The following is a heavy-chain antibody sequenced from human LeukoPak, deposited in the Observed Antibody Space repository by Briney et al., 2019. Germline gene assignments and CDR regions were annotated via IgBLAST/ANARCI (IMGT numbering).Heavy chain of an antibody. Sequence: GGSLRLSCAASGFTFSSYEMNWVRQAPGKGLEWVSYISSSGSTIYYADSVKGRFTISRDNAKNSLYLQMNSLRAEDTAVYYCARDGRGSGGKDFEYWGQGTLVTVSS. CDR2: ISSSGSTI. CDR1: GFTFSSYE. CDR3: ARDGRGSGGKDFEY. D-gene: IGHD3-10*01. V-gene: IGHV3-48*03. J-gene: IGHJ4*02.